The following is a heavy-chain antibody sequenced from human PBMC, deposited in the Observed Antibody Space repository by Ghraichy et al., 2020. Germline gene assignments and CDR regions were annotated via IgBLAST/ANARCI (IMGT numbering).Heavy chain of an antibody. Sequence: WGRWVRRAPGKGLVWVSRINSDGSSTSYADSVKGRFTISRDNAKNTLYLQMNSLRAEDTAVYYCARGGTAMASWGQGTLVTVSS. CDR2: INSDGSST. D-gene: IGHD5-18*01. CDR3: ARGGTAMAS. J-gene: IGHJ5*02. CDR1: W. V-gene: IGHV3-74*01.